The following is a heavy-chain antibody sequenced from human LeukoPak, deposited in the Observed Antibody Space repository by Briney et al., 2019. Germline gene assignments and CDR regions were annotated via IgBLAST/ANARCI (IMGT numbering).Heavy chain of an antibody. Sequence: GGSPRLSCAASGFTFSNYNMNWVRQAPGKGLEWVSSISSSGRYIYYADSVKGRFTISRDNAKNSLFLQMNSLRAEDTAVYFCARDTIAAGLGDAFDIWGQGTMVTVSS. CDR1: GFTFSNYN. CDR3: ARDTIAAGLGDAFDI. CDR2: ISSSGRYI. J-gene: IGHJ3*02. V-gene: IGHV3-21*01. D-gene: IGHD6-13*01.